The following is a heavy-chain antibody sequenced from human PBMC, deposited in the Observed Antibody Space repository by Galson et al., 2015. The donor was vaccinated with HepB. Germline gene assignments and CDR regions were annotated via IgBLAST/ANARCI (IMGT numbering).Heavy chain of an antibody. D-gene: IGHD6-6*01. V-gene: IGHV3-30*18. CDR3: ANGRGGSSFEY. J-gene: IGHJ4*02. CDR1: GFTFSSYG. CDR2: ISYDGSNK. Sequence: SLRLSCAASGFTFSSYGMHWVRQAPGKGLEWVAVISYDGSNKYYADSVKGRFTISRDNSKNTLYLQMNSLRAEDTAVYYCANGRGGSSFEYWGQGTLVTVSS.